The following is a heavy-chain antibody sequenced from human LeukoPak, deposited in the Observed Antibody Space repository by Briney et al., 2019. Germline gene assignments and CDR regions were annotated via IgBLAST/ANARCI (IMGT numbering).Heavy chain of an antibody. J-gene: IGHJ4*02. CDR3: ARGGGVKSITGTHFDY. V-gene: IGHV4-4*07. CDR2: IYTSGST. Sequence: SETLSLTCTVSGGSISSYYWSWIRQPAGKGLEWIGRIYTSGSTNYNPSLKSRVTMSVDTSKNQSSLKLSSVTAADTAVYYCARGGGVKSITGTHFDYWGQGTLVTVSS. D-gene: IGHD1-20*01. CDR1: GGSISSYY.